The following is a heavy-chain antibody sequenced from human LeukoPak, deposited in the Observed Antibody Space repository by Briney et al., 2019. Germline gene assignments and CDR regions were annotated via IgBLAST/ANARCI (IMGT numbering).Heavy chain of an antibody. J-gene: IGHJ4*02. CDR1: GFPVSSYS. CDR2: ISSSSSYI. Sequence: GGSLRLSCAASGFPVSSYSMNWVRQAPGKGLEWVSSISSSSSYIYYADSVKGRFTISRDNAKNSLYLQMSSLRAEDTAVYYCARGFRDGSSGYYYWGQGTLVTVSS. V-gene: IGHV3-21*01. D-gene: IGHD3-22*01. CDR3: ARGFRDGSSGYYY.